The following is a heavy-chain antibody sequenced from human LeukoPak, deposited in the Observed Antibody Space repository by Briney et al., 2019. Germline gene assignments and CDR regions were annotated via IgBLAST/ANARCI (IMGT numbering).Heavy chain of an antibody. CDR1: GFTFSSYS. D-gene: IGHD3-10*01. V-gene: IGHV3-21*01. CDR3: ARGESATNYYYMDV. J-gene: IGHJ6*03. CDR2: ISSSSSYI. Sequence: GGSLRLSCAAAGFTFSSYSMNWVRQAPGKGLEWVSSISSSSSYIYYADSVKGRFTISRDNAKNSLYLQMNSLRAEDTAVYYCARGESATNYYYMDVWAKGPRSPSP.